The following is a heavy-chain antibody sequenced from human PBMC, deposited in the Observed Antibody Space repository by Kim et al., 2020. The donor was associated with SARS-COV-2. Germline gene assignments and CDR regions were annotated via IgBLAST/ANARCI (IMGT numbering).Heavy chain of an antibody. D-gene: IGHD1-1*01. J-gene: IGHJ6*02. Sequence: GRFTITRAKSKNTLYLQMNSLRAEDTAVYYCAKGTGRGLQPSPLSGMDVWGQGTTVTVSS. CDR3: AKGTGRGLQPSPLSGMDV. V-gene: IGHV3-23*01.